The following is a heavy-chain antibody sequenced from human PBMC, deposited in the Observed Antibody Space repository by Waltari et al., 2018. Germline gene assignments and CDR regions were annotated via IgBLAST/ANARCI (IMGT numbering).Heavy chain of an antibody. V-gene: IGHV3-21*01. CDR1: GFTFRSYS. J-gene: IGHJ3*02. Sequence: EVQLVESGGGLVKPGGSLRVSCAASGFTFRSYSMNWVRQAPGKGLEWVSSISSSSSYIYYADSVKGRFTISRDNAKNSLYLQMNSLRAEDTAVYYCARENLGSDAFDIWGQGTMVTVSS. D-gene: IGHD3-16*01. CDR3: ARENLGSDAFDI. CDR2: ISSSSSYI.